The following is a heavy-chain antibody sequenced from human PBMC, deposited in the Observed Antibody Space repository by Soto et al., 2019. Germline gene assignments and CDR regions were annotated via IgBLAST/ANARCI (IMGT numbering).Heavy chain of an antibody. J-gene: IGHJ6*02. CDR2: IIPIFGTA. CDR1: GGTFSSYA. V-gene: IGHV1-69*06. D-gene: IGHD5-12*01. Sequence: SVKVSCKASGGTFSSYAISCVRQAPGQGLEWMGGIIPIFGTANYAQKFQGRVTITADKSTSTAYMELSSLRSEDTAVYYCAVLQFRPYGTDVWGQGTTVTVSS. CDR3: AVLQFRPYGTDV.